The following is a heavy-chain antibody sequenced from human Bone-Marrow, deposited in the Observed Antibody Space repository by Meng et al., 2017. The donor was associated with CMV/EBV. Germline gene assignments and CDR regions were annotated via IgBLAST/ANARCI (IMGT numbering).Heavy chain of an antibody. D-gene: IGHD5-12*01. CDR3: VLRLPAWDFDY. Sequence: GESLKISCTASGFTFGDYAMSWVRQAPGKGLEWVGFIRSKAYGGTTEYAASVKGRFTISRDDSKNTLYLQMNSLRAEDTAVYYCVLRLPAWDFDYWGQGTLVTVSS. V-gene: IGHV3-49*04. CDR2: IRSKAYGGTT. J-gene: IGHJ4*02. CDR1: GFTFGDYA.